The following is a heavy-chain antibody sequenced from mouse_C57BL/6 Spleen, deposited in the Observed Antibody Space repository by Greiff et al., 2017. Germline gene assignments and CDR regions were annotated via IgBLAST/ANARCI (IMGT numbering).Heavy chain of an antibody. CDR2: IWSDGST. CDR1: GFSLTSYG. D-gene: IGHD1-1*01. J-gene: IGHJ4*01. V-gene: IGHV2-6-1*01. CDR3: ARHPPYGRYAMDY. Sequence: QVQLKESGPGLVAPSQSLSITCTVSGFSLTSYGVHWVRQPPGKGLEWLVVIWSDGSTTYNSALKSRLSISKDNSKSQVFLKMNSLQTDDTAMYYCARHPPYGRYAMDYWGQGTSVTVSS.